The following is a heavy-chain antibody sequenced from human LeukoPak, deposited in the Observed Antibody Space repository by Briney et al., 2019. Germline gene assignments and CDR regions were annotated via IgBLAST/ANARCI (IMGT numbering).Heavy chain of an antibody. Sequence: KASETLSLTCAVYGGSFSGYYWSWIRQPPGKGLEWIGEINHSGSTNYNPSLKSRVTISVDTSKNQFSLKLSSVTAADTAVYYCARGARRTTVTTLNNWFDPWGQGTLVTVSS. CDR2: INHSGST. D-gene: IGHD4-17*01. V-gene: IGHV4-34*01. CDR3: ARGARRTTVTTLNNWFDP. J-gene: IGHJ5*02. CDR1: GGSFSGYY.